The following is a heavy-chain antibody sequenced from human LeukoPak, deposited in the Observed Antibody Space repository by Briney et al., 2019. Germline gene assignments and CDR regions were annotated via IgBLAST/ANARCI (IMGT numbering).Heavy chain of an antibody. J-gene: IGHJ4*02. V-gene: IGHV1-18*01. CDR1: GYTFTSYG. CDR3: ARGDWEQLDFDY. CDR2: ISAYNGNT. Sequence: ASVKVSCQASGYTFTSYGISWVRQDPGQGLEWMGWISAYNGNTNYAQKLQGRVTMTTDTSTSTAYMELRSLRSDDTAVYYCARGDWEQLDFDYWGQGTLVTVSS. D-gene: IGHD6-13*01.